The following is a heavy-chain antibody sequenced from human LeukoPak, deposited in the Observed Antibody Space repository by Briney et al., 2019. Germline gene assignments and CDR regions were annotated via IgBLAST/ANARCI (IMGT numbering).Heavy chain of an antibody. D-gene: IGHD3-10*01. V-gene: IGHV3-15*01. CDR3: TGSFGELTFFNY. Sequence: GGSLRLSCAASGFTFSNAWMSWVRQAPGKGLEWVGRIKSKTDGGTTDYAAPVKGRFTISRDDSKNTLYLQMNSLKTEDTAVYYCTGSFGELTFFNYWGQGTLVTISS. J-gene: IGHJ4*02. CDR1: GFTFSNAW. CDR2: IKSKTDGGTT.